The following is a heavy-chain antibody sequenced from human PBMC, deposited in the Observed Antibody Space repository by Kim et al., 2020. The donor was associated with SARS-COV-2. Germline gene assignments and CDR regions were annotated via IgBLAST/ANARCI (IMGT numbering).Heavy chain of an antibody. CDR1: GFTFSGSA. CDR3: TRHLSMWFLDC. V-gene: IGHV3-73*01. CDR2: IRSKANSYAT. Sequence: GGSLRLSCAASGFTFSGSAMHWVRQASGKGLEWVGRIRSKANSYATAYAASVKGRFTISRDDSKNTAYLQMNSLKTEDTAVYYCTRHLSMWFLDCWGQGTLVTVSS. D-gene: IGHD2-21*01. J-gene: IGHJ4*02.